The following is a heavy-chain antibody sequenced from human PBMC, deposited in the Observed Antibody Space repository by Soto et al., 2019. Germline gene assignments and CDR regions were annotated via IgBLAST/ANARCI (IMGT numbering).Heavy chain of an antibody. CDR1: GFTFSSYS. J-gene: IGHJ6*02. CDR3: ARDGSGINFSYYYYGMDV. V-gene: IGHV3-21*01. Sequence: GGSLRLSCAASGFTFSSYSMNWVRQAPGKGLEWVSSISSSSSYVYYADSVKGRFTISRDNAKNSLYLQMNSLRAEDTAVYYCARDGSGINFSYYYYGMDVWGQGTMVTVSS. CDR2: ISSSSSYV. D-gene: IGHD1-26*01.